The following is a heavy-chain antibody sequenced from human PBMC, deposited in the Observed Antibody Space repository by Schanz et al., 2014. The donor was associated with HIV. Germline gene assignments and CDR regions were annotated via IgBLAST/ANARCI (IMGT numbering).Heavy chain of an antibody. CDR3: ARGDILTGLYPYYFDS. V-gene: IGHV1-2*02. Sequence: QVQLVQSGAEVKKPGASVKVSCKASGDTFTGDFMHWVRQAPGQGLEWMGWINPNSGGTGYAQKFQGRVTMTRNTSISTAYMELSRLRSDDTAVYYCARGDILTGLYPYYFDSWGQGTLVTVSS. D-gene: IGHD3-9*01. CDR1: GDTFTGDF. J-gene: IGHJ4*02. CDR2: INPNSGGT.